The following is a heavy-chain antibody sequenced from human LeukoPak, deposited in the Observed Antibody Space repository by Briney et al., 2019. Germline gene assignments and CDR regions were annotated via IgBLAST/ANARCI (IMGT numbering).Heavy chain of an antibody. Sequence: PEGSLRLSCLASGFTFSNYAMSWVRQAPGKGLEWVSLISPTGGNTFYADSVKGRFTISRDNSKNTLSLQMNSLRAEDTAVYYCARGHTSGWFYFDLWGLGTLVTVSS. CDR3: ARGHTSGWFYFDL. V-gene: IGHV3-23*01. D-gene: IGHD6-19*01. CDR2: ISPTGGNT. J-gene: IGHJ4*02. CDR1: GFTFSNYA.